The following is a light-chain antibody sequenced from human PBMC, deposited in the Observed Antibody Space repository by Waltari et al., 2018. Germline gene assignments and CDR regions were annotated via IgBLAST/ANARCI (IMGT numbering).Light chain of an antibody. CDR1: QSLTKYY. J-gene: IGKJ2*01. Sequence: IVLTQSPGTLSLSPGETATLSCRASQSLTKYYLAWYQQKPGQAPRLLISGASRRAAGIPERFSGSGSGTDFTLTISRLEPEDFAMYYCQQYGSSIMYTFGQGTKLEIK. CDR2: GAS. V-gene: IGKV3-20*01. CDR3: QQYGSSIMYT.